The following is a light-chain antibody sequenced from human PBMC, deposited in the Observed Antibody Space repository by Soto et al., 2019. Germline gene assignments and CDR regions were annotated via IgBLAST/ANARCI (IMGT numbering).Light chain of an antibody. Sequence: DIQMTQSPSSLSASVGDRVAITCRAIQSISSYLNWYQQKPGKSPKLLIYAASSLQSGVPSRFSGSGSGTDFTLTISSLQPEDFALYYCQQSYSAPRTFGQGTKVEIE. CDR3: QQSYSAPRT. V-gene: IGKV1-39*01. CDR1: QSISSY. CDR2: AAS. J-gene: IGKJ1*01.